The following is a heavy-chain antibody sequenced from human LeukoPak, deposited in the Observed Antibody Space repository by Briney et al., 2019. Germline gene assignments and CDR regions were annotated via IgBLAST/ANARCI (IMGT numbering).Heavy chain of an antibody. V-gene: IGHV1-69*02. D-gene: IGHD3-10*01. CDR3: ANNPPYYGSGSYPDY. CDR1: GGTFSSYT. CDR2: IIPILGIA. Sequence: ASVKVSCKASGGTFSSYTISWVRQAPGQGLEWMGRIIPILGIANDAQKFQVRVTITADKSTSTAYMELSSLRSEDTAVYYCANNPPYYGSGSYPDYWGQGTLVTVSS. J-gene: IGHJ4*02.